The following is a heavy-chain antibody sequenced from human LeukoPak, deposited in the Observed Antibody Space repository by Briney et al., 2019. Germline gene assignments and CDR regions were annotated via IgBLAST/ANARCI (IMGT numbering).Heavy chain of an antibody. J-gene: IGHJ4*02. CDR3: ARHRFRGWYYFDY. CDR2: INHSGST. CDR1: GGSFSGYY. Sequence: SETLSLTCAVYGGSFSGYYRSWIRQPPGKGLEWIGEINHSGSTNYNPSLKSRVTISVDTSKNQFSLKLSSVTAADTAVYYCARHRFRGWYYFDYWGQGTLVTVSS. D-gene: IGHD2-15*01. V-gene: IGHV4-34*01.